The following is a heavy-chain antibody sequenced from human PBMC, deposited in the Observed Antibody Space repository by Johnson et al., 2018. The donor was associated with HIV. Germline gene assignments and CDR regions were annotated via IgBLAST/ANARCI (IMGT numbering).Heavy chain of an antibody. Sequence: MLLVESGGGLVQPGGSLRLSCAASGFTVSRNYMSWVRQAPGKGLEWVSVIYSGGSTYYADSVKGRFTISRDNSKNSLYLQMNSLRAEDTAVYYCARVNEDLLYAFDIWGQGTMVTVSS. CDR2: IYSGGST. CDR1: GFTVSRNY. CDR3: ARVNEDLLYAFDI. V-gene: IGHV3-66*01. D-gene: IGHD1-1*01. J-gene: IGHJ3*02.